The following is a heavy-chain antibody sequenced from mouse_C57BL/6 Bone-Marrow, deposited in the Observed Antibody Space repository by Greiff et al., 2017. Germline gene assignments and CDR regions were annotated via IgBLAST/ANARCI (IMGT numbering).Heavy chain of an antibody. Sequence: QVQLQQPGAELVKPGASVKLSCKASGYTFTSYWMHWVKQRPGQGLEWIGMIHPNSGSTNYNEKFKSKATLTVDKSASTAYMQLSSLTSEDSAVYYCARDYYGRFDYWGQGTILTVSS. CDR1: GYTFTSYW. D-gene: IGHD1-2*01. CDR3: ARDYYGRFDY. CDR2: IHPNSGST. J-gene: IGHJ2*01. V-gene: IGHV1-64*01.